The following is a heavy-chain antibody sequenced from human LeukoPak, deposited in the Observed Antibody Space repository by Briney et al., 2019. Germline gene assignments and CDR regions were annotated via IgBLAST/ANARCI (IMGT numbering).Heavy chain of an antibody. CDR3: ARRYDSSGYYPPDYFDH. V-gene: IGHV5-51*01. D-gene: IGHD3-22*01. CDR2: IFPGDSET. Sequence: GESLQISSTGSGYRFNNYGIVWVRQTPGEGLQWMGIIFPGDSETRYSPSFEGQVTFSADKSNTTAYLHWSSLKASDTAMYYCARRYDSSGYYPPDYFDHWGQGSLVTVSS. J-gene: IGHJ4*02. CDR1: GYRFNNYG.